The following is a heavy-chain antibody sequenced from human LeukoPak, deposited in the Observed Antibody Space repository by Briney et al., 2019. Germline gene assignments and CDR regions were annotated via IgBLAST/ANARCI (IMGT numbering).Heavy chain of an antibody. CDR2: IYSSGST. CDR1: GGSISSGSYY. V-gene: IGHV4-61*02. Sequence: SQTLSLTCTVSGGSISSGSYYWNWIRQPAGKGLEWIGRIYSSGSTNYNPSLKGRVTISVDTSKNQFSLKLSSVTAADTAVYYCAREGVGATTWTYYMDVWGKGTTVTISS. CDR3: AREGVGATTWTYYMDV. J-gene: IGHJ6*03. D-gene: IGHD1-26*01.